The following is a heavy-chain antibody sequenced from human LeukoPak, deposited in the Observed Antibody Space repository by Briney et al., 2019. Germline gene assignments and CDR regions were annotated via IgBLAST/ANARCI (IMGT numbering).Heavy chain of an antibody. D-gene: IGHD6-13*01. CDR3: ATDLLASSSWWGFDY. J-gene: IGHJ4*02. V-gene: IGHV1-24*01. Sequence: RASVKVSCKVSGYTLTELSMHWVRQAPGKGLEWMGGFDPEDGETIYAQKFQGRVTMTEDISTDTAYMELSSLRSEDTAVYYCATDLLASSSWWGFDYWGQGTLVTVSS. CDR1: GYTLTELS. CDR2: FDPEDGET.